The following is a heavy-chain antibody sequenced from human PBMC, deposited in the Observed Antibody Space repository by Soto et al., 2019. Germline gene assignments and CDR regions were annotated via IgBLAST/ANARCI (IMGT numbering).Heavy chain of an antibody. CDR1: GYTFTSYG. J-gene: IGHJ6*02. V-gene: IGHV1-18*01. D-gene: IGHD3-10*01. CDR3: ARDPDKGGSGRYRYGMDA. Sequence: VASVKVSCKASGYTFTSYGISWVRQAPGQGLEWMGWVSAYNGNTNYAQKLQGRVTMTTDTSTSTAYMELRSLRSDDTAVYYCARDPDKGGSGRYRYGMDAWGQGTTVTVSS. CDR2: VSAYNGNT.